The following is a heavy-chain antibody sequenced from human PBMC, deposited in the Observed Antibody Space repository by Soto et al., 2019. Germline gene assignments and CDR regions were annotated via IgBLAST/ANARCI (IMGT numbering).Heavy chain of an antibody. CDR1: GFTVIRNY. D-gene: IGHD6-13*01. CDR2: IYSGGDT. Sequence: GGSLRLSCAVSGFTVIRNYMSWVRQAPGKGLEWVSIIYSGGDTYYADSVKGRFTISRDNAKNSLYLQMNSLRAEDTAVYYCARAGSWYGHSYYYYGMDVWGQGTTLTVSS. V-gene: IGHV3-66*01. J-gene: IGHJ6*02. CDR3: ARAGSWYGHSYYYYGMDV.